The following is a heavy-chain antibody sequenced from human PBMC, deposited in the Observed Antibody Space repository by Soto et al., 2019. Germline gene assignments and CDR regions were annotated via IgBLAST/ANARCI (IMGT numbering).Heavy chain of an antibody. CDR1: GFDFRTYT. D-gene: IGHD2-8*01. Sequence: GGSLRLSCAASGFDFRTYTMSWVRQAPGKGLEWVAGIYGGGGGETFYAASVRGRFTISRDNSISTLYLQINSLRADDTAIYYCAMVRHRDGRWPFVHWGQGPLVTVST. V-gene: IGHV3-23*01. CDR2: IYGGGGGET. J-gene: IGHJ4*02. CDR3: AMVRHRDGRWPFVH.